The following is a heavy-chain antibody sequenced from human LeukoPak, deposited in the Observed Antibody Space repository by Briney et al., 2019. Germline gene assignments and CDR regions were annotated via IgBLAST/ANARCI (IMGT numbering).Heavy chain of an antibody. D-gene: IGHD3-10*01. CDR3: ARGGYYGSGNDFRFDP. CDR2: INHSGST. Sequence: SETLSLTCAVYGGSFSGYYWSWIRQPPGKGLEWIGEINHSGSTNYNPSLKSRVTISVETSKNQFSLKLKSVTAADTAVYYCARGGYYGSGNDFRFDPWGQGTLVTVSS. V-gene: IGHV4-34*01. CDR1: GGSFSGYY. J-gene: IGHJ5*02.